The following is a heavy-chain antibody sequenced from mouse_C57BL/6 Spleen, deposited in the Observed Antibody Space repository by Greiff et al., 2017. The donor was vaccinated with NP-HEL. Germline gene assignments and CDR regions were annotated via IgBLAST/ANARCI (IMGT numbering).Heavy chain of an antibody. V-gene: IGHV1-82*01. Sequence: VQLQQSGPELVKPGASVKISCKASGYAFSSSWMNWVKQRPGKGLEWIGRIYPGDGDTNYNGKFKGKATLTADKSSSTAYMQLSSLTSEDSAVYFCARDESCYGSGSFDYWGQGTTLTVSS. CDR3: ARDESCYGSGSFDY. CDR2: IYPGDGDT. D-gene: IGHD1-1*01. J-gene: IGHJ2*01. CDR1: GYAFSSSW.